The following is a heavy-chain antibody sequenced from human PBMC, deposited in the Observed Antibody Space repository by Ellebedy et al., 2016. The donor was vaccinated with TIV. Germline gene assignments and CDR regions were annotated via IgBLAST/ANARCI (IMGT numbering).Heavy chain of an antibody. CDR3: AREDLLSSSSSDHYGMDV. V-gene: IGHV1-46*01. D-gene: IGHD6-6*01. J-gene: IGHJ6*02. CDR1: GYTFTNYY. CDR2: IEPSGGTT. Sequence: AASVKVSCKASGYTFTNYYMHRVRQAPGQGLEWMGIIEPSGGTTIYAQKFQGRVTMTRDTSTITVYMELSSLRSEDTAVYYCAREDLLSSSSSDHYGMDVWGQGTTVTVSS.